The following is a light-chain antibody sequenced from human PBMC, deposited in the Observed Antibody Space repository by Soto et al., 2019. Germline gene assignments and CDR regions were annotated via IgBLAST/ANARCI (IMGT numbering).Light chain of an antibody. J-gene: IGKJ4*02. V-gene: IGKV3-11*01. CDR2: DAS. CDR3: QQRYSTPRT. Sequence: SPCPLAASTGERVTLTCRASQSISTYLAWYQQKPGKAPRLLIYDASNRQTGIPARFSGSGSGTDFTLTISRLHPEDFATYYCQQRYSTPRTFGRGTKVDIK. CDR1: QSISTY.